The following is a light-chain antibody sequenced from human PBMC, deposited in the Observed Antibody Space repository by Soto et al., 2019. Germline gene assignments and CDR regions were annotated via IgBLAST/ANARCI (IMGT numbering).Light chain of an antibody. Sequence: QSVLTQPPSVSGAPGQRVTISCTGSSSNIGGGYDVYWYQHLPGRAPKLLIYDNTNRPSGVPDRFSASKSGTSASLAITGLQTEDEADYYCQCFDYRLSASYVFGSGTKLTVL. CDR1: SSNIGGGYD. CDR3: QCFDYRLSASYV. CDR2: DNT. V-gene: IGLV1-40*01. J-gene: IGLJ1*01.